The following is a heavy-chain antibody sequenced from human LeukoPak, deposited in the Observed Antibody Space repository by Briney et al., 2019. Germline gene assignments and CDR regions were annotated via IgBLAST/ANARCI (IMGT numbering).Heavy chain of an antibody. Sequence: PGGSLRLSCAASGFTFSNYGMHWVRQAPGKGLEWVAVISYDGSNKYYADSVKGRFAISRDNSKNTLYLQMNSLRAEDTAVYYCANHLYGYWGQGTLVTVSS. CDR1: GFTFSNYG. J-gene: IGHJ4*02. CDR3: ANHLYGY. D-gene: IGHD3-16*01. V-gene: IGHV3-30*18. CDR2: ISYDGSNK.